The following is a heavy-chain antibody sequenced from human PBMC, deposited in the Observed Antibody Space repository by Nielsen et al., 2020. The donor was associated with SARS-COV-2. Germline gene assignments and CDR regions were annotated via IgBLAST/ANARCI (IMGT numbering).Heavy chain of an antibody. CDR3: AKVSSTMIVVVITGRRYYFDY. CDR2: ISGSGGST. CDR1: GFTFSSYA. Sequence: GGSLRLSCAASGFTFSSYAMSWVRQAPGKGLEWVSAISGSGGSTYYADSVKGRFTISRDNSKNTLYLQMNSLRAEDTAVYYCAKVSSTMIVVVITGRRYYFDYWGQGTLVTVSS. J-gene: IGHJ4*02. V-gene: IGHV3-23*01. D-gene: IGHD3-22*01.